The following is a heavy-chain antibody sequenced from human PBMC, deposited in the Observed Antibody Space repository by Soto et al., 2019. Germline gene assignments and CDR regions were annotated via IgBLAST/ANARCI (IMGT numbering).Heavy chain of an antibody. CDR2: INPNSGGT. V-gene: IGHV1-2*04. Sequence: ASVKVSCKASGYTFTGYYMHWVRQAPGQGLEWMGWINPNSGGTNYAQKFQGWVTMTRDTSISTAYMELSRLRSDDTAVFYCAGEYCSSTSCYPHFDYWGQGTLVTVSS. CDR1: GYTFTGYY. CDR3: AGEYCSSTSCYPHFDY. D-gene: IGHD2-2*01. J-gene: IGHJ4*02.